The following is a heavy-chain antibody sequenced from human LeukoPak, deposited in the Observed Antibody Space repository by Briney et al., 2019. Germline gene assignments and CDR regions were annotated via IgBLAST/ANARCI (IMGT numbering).Heavy chain of an antibody. J-gene: IGHJ3*02. CDR3: AARSIVVAPDAFDI. CDR1: GFTFTSSA. V-gene: IGHV1-58*01. CDR2: IVVGSGNT. Sequence: SVKVSCKASGFTFTSSAVQWVRQARGQRLEWIGWIVVGSGNTNYAQKFQERVTITRDMSTSTAYMELSSLRSEDTAVYYCAARSIVVAPDAFDIWGQGTMVTVSS. D-gene: IGHD3-22*01.